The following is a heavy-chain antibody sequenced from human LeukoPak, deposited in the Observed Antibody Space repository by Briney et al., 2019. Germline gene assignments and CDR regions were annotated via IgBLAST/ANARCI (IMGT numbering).Heavy chain of an antibody. CDR2: ISSSGSTI. CDR1: GFTFSSYE. V-gene: IGHV3-48*03. J-gene: IGHJ5*02. D-gene: IGHD2-15*01. Sequence: GRSLRLSCAASGFTFSSYEMNWVRQAPGKGLEWVSYISSSGSTIYYADSVKGRFTISRDNAKNSLYLQMNSLRAEDTAVYYCARDPLREVVVAATPWFWFDPWGQGTLVTVSS. CDR3: ARDPLREVVVAATPWFWFDP.